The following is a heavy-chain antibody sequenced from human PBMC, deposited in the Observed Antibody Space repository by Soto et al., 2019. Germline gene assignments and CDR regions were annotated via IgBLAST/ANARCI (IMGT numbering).Heavy chain of an antibody. V-gene: IGHV3-23*01. CDR2: ISGSGGST. CDR3: AKDHGITIFGVVKMFSKTHYFDY. CDR1: GFTFSSYA. D-gene: IGHD3-3*01. Sequence: PGGSLRLSCAASGFTFSSYAMSWVRQAPGKGLEWVSAISGSGGSTYYADSVKGRFTISRDNSKNTLYLQMNSLRAEDTAVYYCAKDHGITIFGVVKMFSKTHYFDYWGQGTLVTVSS. J-gene: IGHJ4*02.